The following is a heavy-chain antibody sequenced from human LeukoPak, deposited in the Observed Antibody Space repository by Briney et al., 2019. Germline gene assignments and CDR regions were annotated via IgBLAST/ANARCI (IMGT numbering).Heavy chain of an antibody. CDR2: ISYDGSNR. Sequence: PGGSLRLSCAASGFTFSSYAMHWVRQAPGKGLEWVAVISYDGSNRYYADSVKGRFTISRDNSKNTLYLQMNSLRAEDTAVVYYCAKARPLRGSGSYPHYFGMDVWGQGTTVTVSS. CDR1: GFTFSSYA. CDR3: AKARPLRGSGSYPHYFGMDV. V-gene: IGHV3-30*04. D-gene: IGHD3-10*01. J-gene: IGHJ6*02.